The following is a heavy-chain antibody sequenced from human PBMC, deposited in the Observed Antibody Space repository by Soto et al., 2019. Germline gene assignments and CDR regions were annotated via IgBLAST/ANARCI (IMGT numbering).Heavy chain of an antibody. CDR2: ISYDGSNK. Sequence: VAVISYDGSNKYYADSVKGRFTISRDNSKNTLYLQMNSLRAEDTAVYYCARAARVLRYFDWLFWGRGTLVTVSS. V-gene: IGHV3-30-3*01. CDR3: ARAARVLRYFDWLF. J-gene: IGHJ2*01. D-gene: IGHD3-9*01.